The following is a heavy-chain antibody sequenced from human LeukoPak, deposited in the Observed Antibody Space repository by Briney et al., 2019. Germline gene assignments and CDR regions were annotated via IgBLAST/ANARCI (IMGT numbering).Heavy chain of an antibody. V-gene: IGHV1-2*02. CDR1: GYTFTGYY. Sequence: ASVKVSCKASGYTFTGYYMHWVRQAPGQGLEWMGWINPNSGGTNYAQKFQGRVTMTRDTSISTAYTELSRLRSDDTAVYYCARVGALWYDSSGYYDYWGQGTLVTVSS. J-gene: IGHJ4*02. CDR2: INPNSGGT. D-gene: IGHD3-22*01. CDR3: ARVGALWYDSSGYYDY.